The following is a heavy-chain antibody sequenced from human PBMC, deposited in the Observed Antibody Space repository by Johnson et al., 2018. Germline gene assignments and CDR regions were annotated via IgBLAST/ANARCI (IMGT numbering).Heavy chain of an antibody. D-gene: IGHD3-9*01. CDR1: GFTVSSNY. CDR2: IYSGGST. Sequence: VQLVQSGGGLVQPGGSLRLSCAASGFTVSSNYMSWVRQAPGKGLEWVSVIYSGGSTYYADSVTGRFTIPRDNSKNTLYLQMNSLRAEDTAVYYRARAYYDILTGYYPSCLDVWGQGTTVTVSS. V-gene: IGHV3-66*02. CDR3: ARAYYDILTGYYPSCLDV. J-gene: IGHJ6*02.